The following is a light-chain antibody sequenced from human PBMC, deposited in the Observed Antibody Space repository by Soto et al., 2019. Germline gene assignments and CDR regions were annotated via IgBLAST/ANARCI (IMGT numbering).Light chain of an antibody. CDR2: EVI. J-gene: IGLJ3*02. CDR3: CSYTSTYTRV. Sequence: QSVLTQPASVSGSPGQSITISCTGTSSDIGTYNSVSWYQHHPGKAPKLLIFEVIDRPSGVSDRFSGSKSGNTASLTISGLQPEDEADYYCCSYTSTYTRVFGGGTKLTVL. CDR1: SSDIGTYNS. V-gene: IGLV2-14*01.